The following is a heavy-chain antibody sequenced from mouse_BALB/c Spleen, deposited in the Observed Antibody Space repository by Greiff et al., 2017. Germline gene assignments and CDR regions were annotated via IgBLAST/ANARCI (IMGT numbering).Heavy chain of an antibody. CDR3: AREKRGYYAMDY. Sequence: DVKLQESGGGLVQPGGSRKLSCAASGFTFSDYGMAWVRQAPGKGPEWVAFISNLAYSIYYADTVTGRFTISRENAKNTLYLEMSSLRSEDTAMYYCAREKRGYYAMDYWGQGTSVTVSS. J-gene: IGHJ4*01. V-gene: IGHV5-15*02. CDR1: GFTFSDYG. CDR2: ISNLAYSI.